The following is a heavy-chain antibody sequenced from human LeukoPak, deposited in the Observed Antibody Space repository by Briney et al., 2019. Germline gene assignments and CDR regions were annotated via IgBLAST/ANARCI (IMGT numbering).Heavy chain of an antibody. J-gene: IGHJ4*02. Sequence: PSETLSLTCTVSGYSISSGYYWGWIRPPPGKGLEWIGSIYHSGSTYYNPSLKSRVTISVDTSKNQFSLKLSSVTAADTAVYYCARPLREMATMWPFDYWGQGTLVTVSS. CDR1: GYSISSGYY. CDR3: ARPLREMATMWPFDY. CDR2: IYHSGST. D-gene: IGHD5-24*01. V-gene: IGHV4-38-2*02.